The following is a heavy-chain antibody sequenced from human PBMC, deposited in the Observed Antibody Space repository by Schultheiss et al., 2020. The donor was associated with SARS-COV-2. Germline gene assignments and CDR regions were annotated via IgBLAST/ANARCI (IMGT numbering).Heavy chain of an antibody. CDR3: AKDSTYYDFWSGYQEYNWFDP. CDR1: GFTFSSYA. Sequence: GGSLRLSCAASGFTFSSYAMSWVRQAPGKGLEWVAVIWYDGSNKYYADSVKGRFTISRDNSKNTLYLQMNSLRAEDTAVYYCAKDSTYYDFWSGYQEYNWFDPWGQGTLVTVSS. D-gene: IGHD3-3*01. V-gene: IGHV3-33*06. J-gene: IGHJ5*02. CDR2: IWYDGSNK.